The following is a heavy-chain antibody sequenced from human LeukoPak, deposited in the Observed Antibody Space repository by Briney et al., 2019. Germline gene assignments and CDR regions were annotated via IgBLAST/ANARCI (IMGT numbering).Heavy chain of an antibody. CDR3: ARSGSYRGFQDY. V-gene: IGHV4-59*01. Sequence: SETLSLTCTVSGGSISSYYWSWIRQPPGKGLEWIGTIYYSGSTYYNPSLKSRVTISVDTSKNQSSLKLSSVTATDTAVYFCARSGSYRGFQDYWGQGTLVTVSS. CDR2: IYYSGST. D-gene: IGHD1-26*01. CDR1: GGSISSYY. J-gene: IGHJ4*02.